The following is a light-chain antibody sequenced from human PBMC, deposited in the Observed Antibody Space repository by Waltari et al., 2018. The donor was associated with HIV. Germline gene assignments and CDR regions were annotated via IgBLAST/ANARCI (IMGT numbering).Light chain of an antibody. J-gene: IGKJ1*01. CDR1: QSIGNF. CDR3: QQYFDVPVT. Sequence: DIQMSQSPSSLSASVGDRVTITCRASQSIGNFLAWYQQKPGGAPKLLLTAASTLETGVPSRFSGSASGTAFTLTINSLQPEDFGTYYCQQYFDVPVTFGQGTKVEIK. V-gene: IGKV1-NL1*01. CDR2: AAS.